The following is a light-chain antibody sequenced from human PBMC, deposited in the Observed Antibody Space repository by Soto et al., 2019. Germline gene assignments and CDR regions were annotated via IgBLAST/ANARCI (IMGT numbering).Light chain of an antibody. CDR1: QSVSRN. CDR2: GAS. Sequence: EIVMTQSPATLSVSPGERATLSCRASQSVSRNLAWYQQKPGQAPSLLIYGASTRATGIPARFSGSGSGTEFTLTISSLQSEDFAIYYCQQYDNWPPLTFGGGTKVEIK. V-gene: IGKV3-15*01. J-gene: IGKJ4*01. CDR3: QQYDNWPPLT.